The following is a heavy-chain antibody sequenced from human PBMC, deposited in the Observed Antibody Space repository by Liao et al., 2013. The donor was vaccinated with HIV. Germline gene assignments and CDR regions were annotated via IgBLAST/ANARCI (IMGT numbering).Heavy chain of an antibody. D-gene: IGHD5-12*01. CDR3: ARGYVFDP. CDR2: IYYSRST. CDR1: GGSISSYY. J-gene: IGHJ5*02. V-gene: IGHV4-59*12. Sequence: QVQLQESGPGLVKPSETLSLTCTVSGGSISSYYWSWIRQPPGKGLEWIGYIYYSRSTNYNPSLKSRVTISVDTSKNQFSLKLSSVTAADTAVYYCARGYVFDPWGQGTLVTVSP.